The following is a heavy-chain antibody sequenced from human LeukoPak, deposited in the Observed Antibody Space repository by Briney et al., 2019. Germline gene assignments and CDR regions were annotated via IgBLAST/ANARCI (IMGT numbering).Heavy chain of an antibody. Sequence: QPGGSLRLSCAASGFTFSSYWMSWVRQSPGKGLEWVANIKPDGSEKYFMDSVKGRFTISRDNAKNALYLEMNSLRAEDTAEYFCARERMYSGSGITYPYYDYWGQGNLVTVSS. V-gene: IGHV3-7*01. CDR1: GFTFSSYW. J-gene: IGHJ4*02. CDR2: IKPDGSEK. CDR3: ARERMYSGSGITYPYYDY. D-gene: IGHD3-10*01.